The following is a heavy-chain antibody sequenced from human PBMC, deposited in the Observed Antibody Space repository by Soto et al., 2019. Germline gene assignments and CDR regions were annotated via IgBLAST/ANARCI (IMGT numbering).Heavy chain of an antibody. CDR2: XSXXGXXX. J-gene: IGHJ6*02. V-gene: IGHV3-23*01. Sequence: GGSLRLSCSDSGFTFSSYAMIWVRQAPGKGLEXVSXXSXXGXXXXXAXXVKGRFTISRDNSKNTLYLQMNSLRAEDTAVYYCAKGSSYYYYGMDVWGQGTTVTVSS. CDR1: GFTFSSYA. CDR3: AKGSSYYYYGMDV.